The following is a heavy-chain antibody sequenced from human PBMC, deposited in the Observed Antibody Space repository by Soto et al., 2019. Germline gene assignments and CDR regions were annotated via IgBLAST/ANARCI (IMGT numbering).Heavy chain of an antibody. V-gene: IGHV3-23*01. D-gene: IGHD3-10*01. Sequence: EVQLLESGGGLVQPGGSLRLSCAASGFTFSSYGMSWVRQTPGKGLEWVSTISVSGGNTHYADSVKGRFTISRDNSKNTLFLQMNSLRAEDTAVYYCAKDRRRGGGYWGQGTLVTVSS. CDR2: ISVSGGNT. CDR1: GFTFSSYG. J-gene: IGHJ4*02. CDR3: AKDRRRGGGY.